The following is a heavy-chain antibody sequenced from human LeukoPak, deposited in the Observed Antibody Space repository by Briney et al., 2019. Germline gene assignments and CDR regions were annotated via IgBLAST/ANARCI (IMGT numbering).Heavy chain of an antibody. CDR1: GLTFSRFG. CDR2: ISHDGSQR. J-gene: IGHJ4*02. CDR3: AKGQNRNGGALAY. V-gene: IGHV3-30*18. Sequence: GGSLRLSCAASGLTFSRFGMHWVRQAPGKGLDWVALISHDGSQRYYTDSVRGRFTISRDNSKNTLYLQMDSLRAEDTAVYYCAKGQNRNGGALAYWGQGTLVTVSS. D-gene: IGHD3-16*01.